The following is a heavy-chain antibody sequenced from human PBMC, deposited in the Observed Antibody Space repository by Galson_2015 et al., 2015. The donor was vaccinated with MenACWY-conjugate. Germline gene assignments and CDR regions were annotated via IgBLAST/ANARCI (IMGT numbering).Heavy chain of an antibody. CDR3: ARGATGTNYFDY. J-gene: IGHJ4*02. Sequence: SVKVSCKASGGTFSSYAISWVRQAPGQGLEWMGRIIPILGIANYAQKFQGRVTITADESTSTAYMELSSLRSEDTAVYYCARGATGTNYFDYWGQGTLVTVSS. V-gene: IGHV1-69*04. CDR1: GGTFSSYA. D-gene: IGHD1-1*01. CDR2: IIPILGIA.